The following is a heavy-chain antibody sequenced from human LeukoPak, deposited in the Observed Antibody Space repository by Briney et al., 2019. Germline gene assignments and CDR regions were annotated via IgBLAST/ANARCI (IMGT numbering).Heavy chain of an antibody. CDR3: ARDPFQSYCGGDCYSY. CDR2: INHSGST. Sequence: SETLSLTCAVYGGSFSGYYWSWIRQPPGKGLEWIGEINHSGSTNYNPSLKSRVTISVDTSKNQFSLKLSSVTAADTAVYYCARDPFQSYCGGDCYSYWGQGTLVTVSS. D-gene: IGHD2-21*02. CDR1: GGSFSGYY. V-gene: IGHV4-34*01. J-gene: IGHJ4*02.